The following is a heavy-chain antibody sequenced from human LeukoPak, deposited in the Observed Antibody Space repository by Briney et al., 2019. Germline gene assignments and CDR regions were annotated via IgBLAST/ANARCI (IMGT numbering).Heavy chain of an antibody. V-gene: IGHV4-39*01. CDR1: GGSISSSSYY. D-gene: IGHD4-17*01. CDR3: ARFDYGDYYTPSFDY. J-gene: IGHJ4*02. Sequence: SETLSLTCTVSGGSISSSSYYWGWIRQPPGKGLEWIGSIYYSGSTYYNPSLKSRVTISVDTSKNQFSLKLSSVTAADTAVYYCARFDYGDYYTPSFDYWGQGTLVTASS. CDR2: IYYSGST.